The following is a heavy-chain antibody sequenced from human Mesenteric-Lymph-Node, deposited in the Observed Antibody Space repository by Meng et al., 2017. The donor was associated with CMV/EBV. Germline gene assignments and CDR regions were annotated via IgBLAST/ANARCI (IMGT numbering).Heavy chain of an antibody. CDR2: IHYSGTT. CDR1: GDSISRSDYY. CDR3: ARDVGLGYDAFDI. Sequence: VSGDSISRSDYYWGWIRQPPGKGLEWIGGIHYSGTTYYNASLKSRVTISVDRPKNQFSLQLNSVTPEDTAVYYCARDVGLGYDAFDIWGQGTMVTVSS. J-gene: IGHJ3*02. V-gene: IGHV4-39*07. D-gene: IGHD3/OR15-3a*01.